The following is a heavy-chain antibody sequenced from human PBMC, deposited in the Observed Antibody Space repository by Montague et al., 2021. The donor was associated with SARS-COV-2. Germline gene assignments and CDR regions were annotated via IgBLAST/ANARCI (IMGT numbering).Heavy chain of an antibody. J-gene: IGHJ4*02. CDR3: ASAPRYSFGFWAY. V-gene: IGHV4-39*01. Sequence: SETLSLTCIVSGGSISSSSYHWGWIRQPPGKGLEWIGTIYYSGSTYYNPSLESRLTISLDSSKRQFSLKMTSVTAADTAINYCASAPRYSFGFWAYWGQGTLVSVSS. CDR1: GGSISSSSYH. CDR2: IYYSGST. D-gene: IGHD5-12*01.